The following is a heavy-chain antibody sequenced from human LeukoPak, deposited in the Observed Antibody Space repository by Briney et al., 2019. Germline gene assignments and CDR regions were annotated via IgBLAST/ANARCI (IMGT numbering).Heavy chain of an antibody. CDR3: AREPRAVAGGLD. CDR2: IIPILGIA. D-gene: IGHD6-19*01. J-gene: IGHJ4*02. CDR1: GGTFSSYA. Sequence: GASVKVSCKASGGTFSSYAISWVRQAPGQGLGWMGRIIPILGIANYAQKFQGRVTITADKSTSTAYMELSSLRSEDTAVYYCAREPRAVAGGLDWGQGTLVTVSS. V-gene: IGHV1-69*04.